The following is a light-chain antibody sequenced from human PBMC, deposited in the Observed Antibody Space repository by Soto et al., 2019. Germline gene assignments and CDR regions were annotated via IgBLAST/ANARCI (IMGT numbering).Light chain of an antibody. J-gene: IGKJ2*01. Sequence: DIQMTQSPSSLYASVGDRVTITCRASQSIANYLNWYQQKPGKAPKLLIYAASSLQSGVPSRFSGSGSGTDLTLSISSLQPEDFAVYYCQQSYNTPRTFGQGTKLEIK. V-gene: IGKV1-39*01. CDR2: AAS. CDR1: QSIANY. CDR3: QQSYNTPRT.